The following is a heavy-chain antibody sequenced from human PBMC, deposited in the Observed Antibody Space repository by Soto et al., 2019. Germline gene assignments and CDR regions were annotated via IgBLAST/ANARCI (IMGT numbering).Heavy chain of an antibody. J-gene: IGHJ4*02. CDR3: AKDRYGDYEGYFDY. CDR2: ISYDGSNK. CDR1: GFTFSSYG. Sequence: QVQLVESGGGVVQPGRSLRLSCAASGFTFSSYGMHWVRQAPGKGLEWVAVISYDGSNKYYADSVKGRFTISRDNSKNTLYLQMNSLRAEDTAVYYCAKDRYGDYEGYFDYWGQGTLVTVSS. D-gene: IGHD4-17*01. V-gene: IGHV3-30*18.